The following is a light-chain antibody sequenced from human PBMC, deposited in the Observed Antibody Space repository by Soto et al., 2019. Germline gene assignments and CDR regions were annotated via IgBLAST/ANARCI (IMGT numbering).Light chain of an antibody. CDR1: QSVSSIY. V-gene: IGKV3-20*01. Sequence: IVLTQSPGTLSLSSGERATLSCRASQSVSSIYLAWYQQKPGQAPRLLIYGASSRATGIPDRFSGSGSGTDFTITVSRLEPEDFAVYYCQQYGSSALTFGGGTKVDIK. CDR2: GAS. J-gene: IGKJ4*01. CDR3: QQYGSSALT.